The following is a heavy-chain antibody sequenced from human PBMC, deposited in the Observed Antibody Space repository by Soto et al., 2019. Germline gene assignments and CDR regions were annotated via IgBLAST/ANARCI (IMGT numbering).Heavy chain of an antibody. CDR3: AKDSVAAAV. D-gene: IGHD6-13*01. J-gene: IGHJ4*02. Sequence: EVQLLESGGDLGQPGGSLRLSCAASGFTFSSYAMAWVRQAPGKGLEWVSTISGSADNTYYADSVKGRFTISRDNSKNTLELQMSSLRVDDTAVYYCAKDSVAAAVWGRGTLVTVSS. V-gene: IGHV3-23*01. CDR1: GFTFSSYA. CDR2: ISGSADNT.